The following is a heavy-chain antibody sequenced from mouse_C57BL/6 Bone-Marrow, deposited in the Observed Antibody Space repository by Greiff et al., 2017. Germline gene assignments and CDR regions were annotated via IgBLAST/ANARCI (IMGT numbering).Heavy chain of an antibody. Sequence: QVHVKQSGAELVKPGASVKISCKASGYAFRSYWLNWVKQRPGKGLEWIGQIYPGDGDTNYNGKFKGKATLTADKSSSTAYMQLSSLTSEDSAVYFCARFITTVVDYCDYWGQGTTLTVSS. CDR3: ARFITTVVDYCDY. CDR2: IYPGDGDT. D-gene: IGHD1-1*01. J-gene: IGHJ2*01. CDR1: GYAFRSYW. V-gene: IGHV1-80*01.